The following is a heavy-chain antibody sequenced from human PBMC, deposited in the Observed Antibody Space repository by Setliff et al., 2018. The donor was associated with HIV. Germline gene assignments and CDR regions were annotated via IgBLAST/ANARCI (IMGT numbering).Heavy chain of an antibody. J-gene: IGHJ6*04. CDR3: ARDSRDIVVVIAPEPEPYYYYGMDV. D-gene: IGHD2-15*01. V-gene: IGHV1-18*01. CDR2: ISAYNGNT. Sequence: ASVKVSCKAAGYTFTSYGIIWVRQAPGQGLEWMGWISAYNGNTNYEQKLQGRVIMTTDTSTSTVYMEMRRLRSDYTAVYYCARDSRDIVVVIAPEPEPYYYYGMDVWGEGTTVTVSS. CDR1: GYTFTSYG.